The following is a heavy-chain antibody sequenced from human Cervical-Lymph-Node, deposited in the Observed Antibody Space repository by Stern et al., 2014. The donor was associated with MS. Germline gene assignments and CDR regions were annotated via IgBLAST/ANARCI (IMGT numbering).Heavy chain of an antibody. CDR3: ARGDDKTSYDY. D-gene: IGHD1-1*01. V-gene: IGHV1-18*01. CDR2: VSTYNVNT. Sequence: QVQLVQSGAEVKKPGASVKGSCKASGYTFTNTGINWVRLAPGQGPEWMGWVSTYNVNTKYAQKLRGRVPMTTDTSTSTAYMELRSLRSDDTAVYYCARGDDKTSYDYWGQGTLVTVSS. J-gene: IGHJ4*02. CDR1: GYTFTNTG.